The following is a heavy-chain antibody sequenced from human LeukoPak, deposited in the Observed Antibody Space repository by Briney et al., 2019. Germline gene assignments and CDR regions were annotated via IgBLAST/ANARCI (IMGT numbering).Heavy chain of an antibody. Sequence: SETLSLTCTVCGGSISSHYWSWIRQPPGKGLEWIGYIYYSGSTNYNPSLKSRVTVSVDTSKNQFSLKLSSVTAADTAVYYCARAGGDGYNYSYFDLWGRGTLVTVSS. V-gene: IGHV4-59*11. D-gene: IGHD5-24*01. CDR3: ARAGGDGYNYSYFDL. CDR2: IYYSGST. CDR1: GGSISSHY. J-gene: IGHJ2*01.